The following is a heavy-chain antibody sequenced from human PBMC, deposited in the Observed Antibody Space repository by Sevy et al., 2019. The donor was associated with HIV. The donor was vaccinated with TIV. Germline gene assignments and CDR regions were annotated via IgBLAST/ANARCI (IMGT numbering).Heavy chain of an antibody. D-gene: IGHD4-17*01. Sequence: GGSLRLSCAASRFTFSSYAMSWVRQAPGKGLEWVSVITGSGVNAYYADSVKGRFTISRDNSKNTLYLQMNSLRGEDTAVYYCAKDRRYGDIGLFDYWGHGTLVTVSS. CDR2: ITGSGVNA. CDR1: RFTFSSYA. CDR3: AKDRRYGDIGLFDY. J-gene: IGHJ4*01. V-gene: IGHV3-23*01.